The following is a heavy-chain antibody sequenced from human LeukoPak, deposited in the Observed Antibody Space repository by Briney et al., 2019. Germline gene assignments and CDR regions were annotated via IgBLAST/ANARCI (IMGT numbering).Heavy chain of an antibody. J-gene: IGHJ2*01. CDR1: GFTFSGDW. CDR2: IKQDGSEK. V-gene: IGHV3-7*01. CDR3: ASPFRIVVDV. Sequence: PGGSLRLSCAASGFTFSGDWMTWGRQAPGKGLEWVANIKQDGSEKYYVDSVKGRFTISRDNAKNLLYLQMNSLRGEDTAVYYCASPFRIVVDVWGRGTLVTVSS. D-gene: IGHD1-26*01.